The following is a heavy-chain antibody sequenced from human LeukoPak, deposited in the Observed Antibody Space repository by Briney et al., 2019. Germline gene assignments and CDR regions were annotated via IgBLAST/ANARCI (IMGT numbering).Heavy chain of an antibody. CDR3: ARSEGCSWFGAEYFQH. V-gene: IGHV4-4*07. Sequence: PSETLSLTCTVSGGSISGYYWSWIRQPAGKGLEWIGHIYSSGSTNYNPSVKSRVTMSVDTSKNQFSLKLTSVTAADTAVYYCARSEGCSWFGAEYFQHWGQGTLVTVSS. D-gene: IGHD6-13*01. CDR2: IYSSGST. CDR1: GGSISGYY. J-gene: IGHJ1*01.